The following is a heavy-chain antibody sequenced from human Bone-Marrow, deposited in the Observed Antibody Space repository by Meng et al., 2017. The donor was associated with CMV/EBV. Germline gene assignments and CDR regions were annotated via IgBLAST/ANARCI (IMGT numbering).Heavy chain of an antibody. V-gene: IGHV1-2*02. J-gene: IGHJ6*02. CDR3: ARVVPASIPHYYYGMDD. Sequence: ASVKVSCKASGYTFTGYYMHWVRQAPGQGLEWMGWINPNSGGTNYAQKFQGRVTMTRDTSISTAYMELSRLRSDDTAVYYCARVVPASIPHYYYGMDDWGQGTTVTVSS. D-gene: IGHD2-2*01. CDR1: GYTFTGYY. CDR2: INPNSGGT.